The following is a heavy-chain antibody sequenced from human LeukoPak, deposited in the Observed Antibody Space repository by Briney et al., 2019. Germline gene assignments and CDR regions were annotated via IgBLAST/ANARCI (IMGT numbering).Heavy chain of an antibody. J-gene: IGHJ4*02. D-gene: IGHD1-7*01. CDR3: ARTHNWNYKRTDY. CDR2: IYYSGST. V-gene: IGHV4-30-4*01. Sequence: SETLSLTCTVSGGSISSGDYYWSWIRQPPGKGLEWIGYIYYSGSTYYNPSLKSRVTISVDTSKNQFSLKLSSVTAADTAVYYCARTHNWNYKRTDYWGQGTLVTVSS. CDR1: GGSISSGDYY.